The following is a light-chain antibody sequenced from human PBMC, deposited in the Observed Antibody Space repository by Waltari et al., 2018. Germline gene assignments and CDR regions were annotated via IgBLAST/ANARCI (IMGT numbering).Light chain of an antibody. CDR3: NSYAGGDILYV. V-gene: IGLV2-8*01. J-gene: IGLJ1*01. CDR2: DCQ. Sequence: QSALTQPPSASGSPGQSITIPCTGTSSDVVAYNSVSWYQKHPGKAPNLIIFDCQKRPSGVPYRFFGSKSGNTASLTVSGLQAEDEADYYCNSYAGGDILYVFGTGTRVTVL. CDR1: SSDVVAYNS.